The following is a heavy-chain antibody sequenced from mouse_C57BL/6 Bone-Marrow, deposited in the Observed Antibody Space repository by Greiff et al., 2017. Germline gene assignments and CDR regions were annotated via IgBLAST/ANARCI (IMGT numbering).Heavy chain of an antibody. CDR2: INPSTGGT. V-gene: IGHV1-42*01. CDR3: ARCPDYYGSSYDY. D-gene: IGHD1-1*01. Sequence: EVQLVESGPELVKPGASVKISCKASGYSFTGYYMNWVKQSPEKSLEWIGEINPSTGGTTYNQKFKAKATLTVDKSSSTAYMQLKSLTSEDSAVYYCARCPDYYGSSYDYWGQGTTLTVSS. J-gene: IGHJ2*01. CDR1: GYSFTGYY.